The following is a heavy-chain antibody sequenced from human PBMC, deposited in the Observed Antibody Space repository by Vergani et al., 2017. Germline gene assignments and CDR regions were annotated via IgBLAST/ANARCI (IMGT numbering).Heavy chain of an antibody. J-gene: IGHJ4*02. CDR3: AKASTLMVRGSLDY. CDR1: GFTLSSYG. D-gene: IGHD3-10*01. V-gene: IGHV3-30*02. CDR2: IRYDGSNK. Sequence: QVQLVESGGGVVQPGGSLRLSCAASGFTLSSYGMHWVRQAPGTGLEWVAFIRYDGSNKYYADSVKGRFTISRDNSKNTLYLQMNSLRAEDTAVYYCAKASTLMVRGSLDYWGQGTLVTVSS.